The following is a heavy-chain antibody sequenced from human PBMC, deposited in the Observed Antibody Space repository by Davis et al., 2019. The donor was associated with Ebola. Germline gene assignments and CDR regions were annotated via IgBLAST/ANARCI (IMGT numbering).Heavy chain of an antibody. CDR3: ARDSDGDYSVYYYGMDV. Sequence: GGSLRLSCAASGFTFSSYDMHWVRQATGKGLEWVSAIGTAGDTYYPGSVKGRFTISRENAKNSLYLQMNSLRAGDTAVYYCARDSDGDYSVYYYGMDVWGQGTTVTVSS. J-gene: IGHJ6*02. D-gene: IGHD4-17*01. V-gene: IGHV3-13*01. CDR1: GFTFSSYD. CDR2: IGTAGDT.